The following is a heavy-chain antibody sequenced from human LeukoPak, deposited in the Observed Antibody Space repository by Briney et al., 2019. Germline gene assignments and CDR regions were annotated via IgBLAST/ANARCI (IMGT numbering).Heavy chain of an antibody. V-gene: IGHV3-15*01. CDR1: GLTFSEAW. J-gene: IGHJ4*02. Sequence: GGSLRLSCAASGLTFSEAWMSWVRQAPGKGLEWVGRVKSKTHAATTAYAAPVKCRFTISRDDSKTTVYLQMNSLKSEDAALYYCTTERPYFDTWGQGTLVTVSS. CDR2: VKSKTHAATT. CDR3: TTERPYFDT.